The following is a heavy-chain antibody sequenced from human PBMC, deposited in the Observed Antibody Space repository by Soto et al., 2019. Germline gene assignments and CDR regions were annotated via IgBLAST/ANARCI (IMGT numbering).Heavy chain of an antibody. V-gene: IGHV6-1*01. CDR2: TYYRSKWYN. D-gene: IGHD2-2*01. CDR3: ARGYCSSTSCTADAFDI. J-gene: IGHJ3*02. Sequence: SQTLSLTCAISGDSVSSNSAAWNWIRQSPSRGLEWLGRTYYRSKWYNDYAVSVKSRITINPDTSKNQFSLQLNSVTPEDTAVYYCARGYCSSTSCTADAFDIWGQGTMVTVS. CDR1: GDSVSSNSAA.